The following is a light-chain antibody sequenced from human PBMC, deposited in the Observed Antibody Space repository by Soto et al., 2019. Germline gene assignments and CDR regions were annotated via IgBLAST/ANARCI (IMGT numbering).Light chain of an antibody. Sequence: EIVLTQSPGTLSLSPGERATLSCRASQSVSSIYLAWYQQKPGQAPRLLIDAASSRATGVPDRFSGSGSGKDFSLNISRLEPEDVAMYYWQQYGDSPLYTVGQGTKVDIK. CDR2: AAS. J-gene: IGKJ2*01. CDR1: QSVSSIY. V-gene: IGKV3-20*01. CDR3: QQYGDSPLYT.